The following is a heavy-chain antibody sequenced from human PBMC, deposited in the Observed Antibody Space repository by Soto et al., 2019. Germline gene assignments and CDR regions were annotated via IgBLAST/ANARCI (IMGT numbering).Heavy chain of an antibody. CDR1: GYTFTSYY. J-gene: IGHJ4*02. CDR2: INPSGGST. Sequence: QVQLVQSGAEVKKPGASVKVSCKASGYTFTSYYMHLVRQAPGQGLEWMGIINPSGGSTSYAQKFQGRVTMTRDTSTSTVYMELSSLRSEDTAVYYCARDRIAVAGTLSFFDYWGQGTLVTVSS. V-gene: IGHV1-46*01. D-gene: IGHD6-19*01. CDR3: ARDRIAVAGTLSFFDY.